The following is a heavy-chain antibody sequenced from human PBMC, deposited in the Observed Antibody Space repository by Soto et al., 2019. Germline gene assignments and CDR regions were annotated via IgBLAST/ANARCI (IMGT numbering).Heavy chain of an antibody. Sequence: GESLKIYCKGSGYSFTSYWIGWVRQMPGKGLEWMGIIYPGDSDTRYSPSFQGQVTISADKSISTAYLQWSSLKASDTAMYYCARPLGYCSGGSCYYYYYGMDVWGQGTTVTVSS. CDR2: IYPGDSDT. CDR3: ARPLGYCSGGSCYYYYYGMDV. CDR1: GYSFTSYW. D-gene: IGHD2-15*01. V-gene: IGHV5-51*01. J-gene: IGHJ6*02.